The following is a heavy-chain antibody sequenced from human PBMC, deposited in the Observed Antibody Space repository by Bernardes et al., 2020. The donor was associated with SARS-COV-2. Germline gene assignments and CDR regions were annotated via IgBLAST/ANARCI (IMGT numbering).Heavy chain of an antibody. J-gene: IGHJ4*02. Sequence: SETLSLTCTVSGGSIRSYHWSWIRQSPEKGLEWIGYVFESGNTNYSPSLRNRVTISIDTSNNQFSLTLKSVTAADTAVYYCARRARVGGSHFDTWGQGIPVTVSS. CDR2: VFESGNT. CDR3: ARRARVGGSHFDT. V-gene: IGHV4-59*01. CDR1: GGSIRSYH. D-gene: IGHD2-15*01.